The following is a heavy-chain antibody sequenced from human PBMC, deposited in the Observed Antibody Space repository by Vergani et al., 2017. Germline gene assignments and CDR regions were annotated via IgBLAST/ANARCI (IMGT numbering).Heavy chain of an antibody. V-gene: IGHV4-61*01. CDR1: GGSISSGSYY. CDR3: ARGYDFWSGYYYYYMDV. J-gene: IGHJ6*03. CDR2: IYYSGST. Sequence: QVQLQESGPGLVKPSQTLSLTCTVSGGSISSGSYYWSWIRQPPGKGLEWIGYIYYSGSTNYNPSLKSRVTISVDTSKNQFSLKLSSVTAADTAVYYCARGYDFWSGYYYYYMDVWGKGTTVTVSS. D-gene: IGHD3-3*01.